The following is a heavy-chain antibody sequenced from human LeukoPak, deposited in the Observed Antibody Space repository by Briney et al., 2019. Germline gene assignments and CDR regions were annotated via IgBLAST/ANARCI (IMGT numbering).Heavy chain of an antibody. CDR1: GYTFTSYY. D-gene: IGHD3-22*01. V-gene: IGHV1-46*01. CDR3: ARDHYDSSGYLPGYFDY. J-gene: IGHJ4*02. Sequence: GASVKVSCKASGYTFTSYYMHWVRQAPGQGLEWMGIINPSGGSTSYAQKFQGRVTMTRDMSTSTVYMVLSSLRSVDTAVHYCARDHYDSSGYLPGYFDYWGQGTLVTVSS. CDR2: INPSGGST.